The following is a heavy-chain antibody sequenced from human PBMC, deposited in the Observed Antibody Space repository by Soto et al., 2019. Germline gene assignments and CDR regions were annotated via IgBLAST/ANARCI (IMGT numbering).Heavy chain of an antibody. CDR1: GFMFNNYA. J-gene: IGHJ4*02. D-gene: IGHD3-22*01. CDR3: AKGLYYYDSSGYRLFDY. CDR2: VSVSGGTT. Sequence: GGSLRLSCAASGFMFNNYAMSWVRQAPGKGLEWVSTVSVSGGTTYYADSLKGRFTISRDNSKKTVYLQMNRLRADDTAIYYCAKGLYYYDSSGYRLFDYWGQGTLVTVSA. V-gene: IGHV3-23*01.